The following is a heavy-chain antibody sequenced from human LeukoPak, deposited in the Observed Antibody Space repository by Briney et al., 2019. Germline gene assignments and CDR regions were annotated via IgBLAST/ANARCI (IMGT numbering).Heavy chain of an antibody. J-gene: IGHJ4*02. V-gene: IGHV3-15*01. CDR2: IKSKTDGGTT. CDR1: GVTSSNAL. Sequence: GGSLRLSCVASGVTSSNALMNWVRQAPGKGLEWVGRIKSKTDGGTTDYAAPVKGRITISRDDSTNTLHLQMNSLKTEDTAVYYCTTSLAGAVTAVSPFDNWGQGTLVTVSS. CDR3: TTSLAGAVTAVSPFDN. D-gene: IGHD2-21*02.